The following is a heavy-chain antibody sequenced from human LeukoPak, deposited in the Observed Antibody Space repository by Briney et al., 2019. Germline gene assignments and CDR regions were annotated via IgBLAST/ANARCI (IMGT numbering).Heavy chain of an antibody. V-gene: IGHV5-51*01. D-gene: IGHD3-22*01. CDR3: ASGYYYDSSGYYPPFDY. J-gene: IGHJ4*02. Sequence: GESLKISCKGSGYTFTNYWIGWVRQMPGKGLEWMGIIYPGDSDTRYSPSFQGQVTISADKSISTAYLQWSSLKASDTAMYYCASGYYYDSSGYYPPFDYWGQGTLVTISS. CDR2: IYPGDSDT. CDR1: GYTFTNYW.